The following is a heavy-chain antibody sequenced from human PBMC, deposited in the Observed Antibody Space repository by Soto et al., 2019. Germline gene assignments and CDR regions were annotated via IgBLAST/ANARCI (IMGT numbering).Heavy chain of an antibody. CDR3: ARDLSGETTPYFDL. CDR2: IYNDGSRT. D-gene: IGHD1-1*01. J-gene: IGHJ4*02. CDR1: GFAFSSFW. V-gene: IGHV3-74*01. Sequence: GGSLRLSCAASGFAFSSFWMHWVRQIPGKGPVWVSRIYNDGSRTAYADPVKGRFTISRDNAKNALYLQMSSLTVEDTAVYYCARDLSGETTPYFDLWGQGALVTVSS.